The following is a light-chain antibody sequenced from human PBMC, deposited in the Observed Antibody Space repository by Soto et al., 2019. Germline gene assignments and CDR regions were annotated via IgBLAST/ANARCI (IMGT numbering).Light chain of an antibody. Sequence: QSALTRPASVSGAPGQSITISCTGTSSDIGAYNSVSWYQQHPGKAPKLIVFQVSFRPSAVSDRFSGSKSDNTASLTISGLQTEDEADYYCPSSTTSGTFVFGPGTKVTAL. J-gene: IGLJ1*01. CDR3: PSSTTSGTFV. CDR1: SSDIGAYNS. V-gene: IGLV2-14*01. CDR2: QVS.